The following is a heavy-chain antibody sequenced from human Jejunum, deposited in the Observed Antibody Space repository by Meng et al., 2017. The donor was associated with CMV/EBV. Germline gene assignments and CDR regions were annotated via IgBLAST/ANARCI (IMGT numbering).Heavy chain of an antibody. CDR1: GHPFTSYA. J-gene: IGHJ4*02. Sequence: QVQLVHLGVKLKNPGASVKVSCQASGHPFTSYAMNWVRQAPGQGLEWMGWINTNTGNPTYAQGFTGRFVFSLDTSVSTAYLQISSLKAADTAVYYCARLYCSGGSCYTIDYWGQGTLVTVSS. D-gene: IGHD2-15*01. V-gene: IGHV7-4-1*02. CDR3: ARLYCSGGSCYTIDY. CDR2: INTNTGNP.